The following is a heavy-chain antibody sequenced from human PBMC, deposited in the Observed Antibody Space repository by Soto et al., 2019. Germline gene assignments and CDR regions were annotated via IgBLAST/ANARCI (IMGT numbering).Heavy chain of an antibody. D-gene: IGHD5-12*01. V-gene: IGHV6-1*01. CDR2: TYYRSKWYN. J-gene: IGHJ5*02. Sequence: SQTLSLTCALSGDSVSSNRAAWNWIRQSPSRGLEWLGRTYYRSKWYNDYAVSVKSRIIINPDTSNNQFSLQLNSVTPEDTAVYFCAKGDNLGPKTGYAFDPWGQGIMVTVSS. CDR1: GDSVSSNRAA. CDR3: AKGDNLGPKTGYAFDP.